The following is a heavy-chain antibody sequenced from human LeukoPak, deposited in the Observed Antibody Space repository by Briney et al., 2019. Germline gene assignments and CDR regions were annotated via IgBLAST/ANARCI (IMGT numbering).Heavy chain of an antibody. Sequence: LETLSLTCTVSGGSISSSSYYWGWIRQPPGKGLEWIGSIFHSGSAYYNPSLKSRVTISVDTSKNQLSLKLSSVTAADAAVYYCARRSSSWRFDYWGQGTLVTVSS. D-gene: IGHD6-13*01. V-gene: IGHV4-39*01. CDR1: GGSISSSSYY. J-gene: IGHJ4*02. CDR3: ARRSSSWRFDY. CDR2: IFHSGSA.